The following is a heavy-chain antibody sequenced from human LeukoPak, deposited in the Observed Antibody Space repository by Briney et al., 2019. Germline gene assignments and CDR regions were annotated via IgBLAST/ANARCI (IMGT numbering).Heavy chain of an antibody. CDR1: GGSISSGDCY. J-gene: IGHJ4*02. Sequence: SETLSLTCTVSGGSISSGDCYWSWLRQPPGKGLEWIGYIYYSGSTYYNPSLKSRVTISVDTSKNQFSLKLSSVTAADTAVYYCARESDYYDSSGYYYFDYWGQGTLVTVSS. D-gene: IGHD3-22*01. V-gene: IGHV4-30-4*01. CDR2: IYYSGST. CDR3: ARESDYYDSSGYYYFDY.